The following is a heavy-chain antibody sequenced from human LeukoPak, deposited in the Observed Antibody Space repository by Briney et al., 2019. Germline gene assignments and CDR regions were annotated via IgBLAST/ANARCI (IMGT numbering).Heavy chain of an antibody. D-gene: IGHD4-17*01. Sequence: DSVKGRFTISRDNSKNTLYLQMNSLRAEDTAVYYCAKVLLKFTYGDSPLGYWGQGTLVTVSS. J-gene: IGHJ4*02. V-gene: IGHV3-30*02. CDR3: AKVLLKFTYGDSPLGY.